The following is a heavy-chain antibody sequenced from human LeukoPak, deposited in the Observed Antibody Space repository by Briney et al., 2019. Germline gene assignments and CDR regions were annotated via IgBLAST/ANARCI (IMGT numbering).Heavy chain of an antibody. CDR1: GDSISSGSYY. CDR2: IYTSGST. CDR3: ARADDAFDI. V-gene: IGHV4-61*09. J-gene: IGHJ3*02. Sequence: SETLSLTYTVSGDSISSGSYYWSWIRQPAGKGLEWIGQIYTSGSTNYNPSLKSRVTISVDTSKNQFSLKLSSVTAADTAVYYCARADDAFDIWGQGTMVTVSS.